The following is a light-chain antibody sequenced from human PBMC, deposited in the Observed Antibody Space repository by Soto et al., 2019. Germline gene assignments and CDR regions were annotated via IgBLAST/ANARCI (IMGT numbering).Light chain of an antibody. J-gene: IGKJ1*01. V-gene: IGKV3-20*01. CDR3: QQYGSSGT. CDR1: QSVSNNY. CDR2: GAS. Sequence: EIVLTQSPGTLSLSPVERATLSCMASQSVSNNYLAWYQQKPGQAPRLVIYGASSRGTGIPDRFSASGSGTDFTLTISRLEPEDFAVYYCQQYGSSGTFGQGTKVDIK.